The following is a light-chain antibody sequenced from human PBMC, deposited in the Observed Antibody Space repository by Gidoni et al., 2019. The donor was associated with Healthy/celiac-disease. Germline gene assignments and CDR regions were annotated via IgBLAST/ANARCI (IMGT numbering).Light chain of an antibody. CDR3: KQYNNWPPCT. Sequence: EIVITQSPATLSVSPGERATLSCRASQSVSSNLDWYQQKPGQAPRLLIYGASNRATGIPARFSGSGSGTEFTLTISGLQSEDFAVYYCKQYNNWPPCTFGGGTKVEIK. CDR1: QSVSSN. J-gene: IGKJ4*01. CDR2: GAS. V-gene: IGKV3-15*01.